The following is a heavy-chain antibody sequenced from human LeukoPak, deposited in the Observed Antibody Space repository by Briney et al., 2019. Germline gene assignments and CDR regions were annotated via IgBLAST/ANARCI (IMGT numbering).Heavy chain of an antibody. D-gene: IGHD2-2*01. Sequence: GGPLRLSCAASGFTFSIYRVIWVRQAPGKGLEWVSSISSRSSYIYYADSVKGRFTISRDNAKNSLYLQMNSLRAEDTAVYYCPRDSIVVVPAAPSGYYYYGMDVRGQATTATDSS. J-gene: IGHJ6*02. V-gene: IGHV3-21*01. CDR2: ISSRSSYI. CDR3: PRDSIVVVPAAPSGYYYYGMDV. CDR1: GFTFSIYR.